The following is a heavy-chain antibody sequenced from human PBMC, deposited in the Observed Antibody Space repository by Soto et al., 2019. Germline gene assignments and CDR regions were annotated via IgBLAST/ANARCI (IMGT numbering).Heavy chain of an antibody. CDR3: ARDKNWSLDP. J-gene: IGHJ5*02. CDR2: IKTDGSST. Sequence: GGSLRLSCIASGFTFSGHWMHWVRQAPGKGLVWVSHIKTDGSSTNDADSVKGRFTISRDNARNTLYLQMNSLRAEDTAVYYCARDKNWSLDPWGQGTLVTVSS. CDR1: GFTFSGHW. V-gene: IGHV3-74*01.